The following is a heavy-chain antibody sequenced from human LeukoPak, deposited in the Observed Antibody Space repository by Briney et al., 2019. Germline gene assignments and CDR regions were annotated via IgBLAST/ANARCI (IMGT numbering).Heavy chain of an antibody. J-gene: IGHJ4*02. CDR1: GFTFSSYA. D-gene: IGHD6-13*01. CDR2: ISGSGGST. V-gene: IGHV3-23*01. CDR3: AHISSSWPDY. Sequence: PGRSLRLSCAASGFTFSSYAMSWVRQAPGKGLEWVSAISGSGGSTYYADSVKGRFIISRDNSKNTLYLQMNSLRAEDTAVYYCAHISSSWPDYWGQGTLVTVSS.